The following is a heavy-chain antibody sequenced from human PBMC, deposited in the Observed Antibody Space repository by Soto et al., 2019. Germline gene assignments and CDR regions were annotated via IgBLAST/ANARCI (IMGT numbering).Heavy chain of an antibody. CDR3: ATTTLGRGPRGY. V-gene: IGHV1-3*01. Sequence: GASVKVSCTDSGYSFTGYAMHWVRQAPGQGLEWMGWINAGNGNTIYSQKFQGRVTMTEDTSTDTAYMELSSLRSEDTAVYYCATTTLGRGPRGYWGQGTLVTVSS. J-gene: IGHJ4*02. CDR1: GYSFTGYA. D-gene: IGHD1-1*01. CDR2: INAGNGNT.